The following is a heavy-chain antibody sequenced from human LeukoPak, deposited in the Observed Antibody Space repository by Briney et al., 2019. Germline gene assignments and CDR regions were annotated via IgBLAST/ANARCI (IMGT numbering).Heavy chain of an antibody. J-gene: IGHJ4*02. CDR1: GGSISSYY. V-gene: IGHV4-4*07. CDR2: IYSRGST. Sequence: PSETLSLTCTVSGGSISSYYLSWIRQPAGKGLGWIGRIYSRGSTYNPSLKSRVTMSADTSRNHVSLTLNSVTAADTAVYYCARGGAAVATDFDYWGQGTLVTVSS. D-gene: IGHD6-13*01. CDR3: ARGGAAVATDFDY.